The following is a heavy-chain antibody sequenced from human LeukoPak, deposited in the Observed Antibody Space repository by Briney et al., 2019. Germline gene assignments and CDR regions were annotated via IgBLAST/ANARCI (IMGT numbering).Heavy chain of an antibody. J-gene: IGHJ4*02. D-gene: IGHD1-26*01. CDR3: AREGGSIRYFDY. V-gene: IGHV3-48*03. Sequence: GGSLRLSCAASGFTFSSYEMNWVRQAPGKGLEWVSYISSSGSTIYYADSVKGRFTISRDNAKSSLYLQMNSLRAEDTAVYYCAREGGSIRYFDYWGQGTLVTVSS. CDR2: ISSSGSTI. CDR1: GFTFSSYE.